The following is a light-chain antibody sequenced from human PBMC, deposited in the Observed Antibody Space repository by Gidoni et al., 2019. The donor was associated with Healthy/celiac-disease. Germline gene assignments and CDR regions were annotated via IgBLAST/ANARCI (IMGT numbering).Light chain of an antibody. V-gene: IGKV3-20*01. CDR1: QSVSSSS. CDR3: QQYGRT. CDR2: GAA. Sequence: EIVLTQSPGTLSLSPGERATLSCRARQSVSSSSLAWYQQKPGQAPRLLIYGAASRATGIPDRFSGRGSGTDFTLTISRLEPEDFAVYYCQQYGRTFGQGTKVEIK. J-gene: IGKJ1*01.